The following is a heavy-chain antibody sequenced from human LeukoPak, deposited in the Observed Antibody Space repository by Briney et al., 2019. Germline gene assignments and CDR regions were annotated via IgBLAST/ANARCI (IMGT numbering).Heavy chain of an antibody. V-gene: IGHV4-30-4*08. J-gene: IGHJ3*02. CDR1: GGSLSDYY. Sequence: PSETLSLTCAVYGGSLSDYYWSWIRQPPGKGLEWIRYIYYSGSTYYNPSLKSRVTISVDTSKNQFSLKLSSVTAADTAVYYCARFATVATGDAFDIWGQGTMVTVSS. CDR3: ARFATVATGDAFDI. D-gene: IGHD4-23*01. CDR2: IYYSGST.